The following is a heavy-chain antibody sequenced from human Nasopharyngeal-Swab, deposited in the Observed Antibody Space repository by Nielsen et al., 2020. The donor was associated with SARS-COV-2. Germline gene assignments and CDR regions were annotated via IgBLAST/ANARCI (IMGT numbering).Heavy chain of an antibody. V-gene: IGHV3-30*03. CDR1: GFSFSNSG. CDR2: ISFDGSVK. J-gene: IGHJ4*02. D-gene: IGHD6-19*01. Sequence: GGSLRLSCAVSGFSFSNSGMHWVRQPPGKGLEWVAGISFDGSVKYSADSVKGRFTVSRDSSKNTLYLEMNSLRAGDPAVYYCARDSRWLDAMDYWGQGTLVTVSS. CDR3: ARDSRWLDAMDY.